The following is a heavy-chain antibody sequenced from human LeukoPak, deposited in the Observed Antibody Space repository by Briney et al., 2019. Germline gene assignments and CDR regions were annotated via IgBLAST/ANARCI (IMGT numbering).Heavy chain of an antibody. J-gene: IGHJ4*02. CDR1: GGSFSGYY. Sequence: SETLSLTCAVYGGSFSGYYWSWIRQPPGKGLEWIGEINHSGSTNYNPSLKSRVTISVDTSKNQFSLQLNSVTPEDTAVYYCARDRELRYFDYWGQGTLVTVSS. D-gene: IGHD1-26*01. CDR2: INHSGST. V-gene: IGHV4-34*01. CDR3: ARDRELRYFDY.